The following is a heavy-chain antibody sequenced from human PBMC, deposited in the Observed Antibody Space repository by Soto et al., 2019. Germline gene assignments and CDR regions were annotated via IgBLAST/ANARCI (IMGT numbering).Heavy chain of an antibody. D-gene: IGHD4-4*01. CDR3: CVINRRDQYSTSGYWFDP. CDR1: GFTFSHAW. CDR2: IKSKADGETK. Sequence: EMHLVDSGGGLVKPGGSLRLSCAASGFTFSHAWMSWVRQAPGKGLEWVGRIKSKADGETKDYDAPVRGRFTISRDDSQDILYLHMNSLRIEDTAVYYCCVINRRDQYSTSGYWFDPWGPGTLVTVSS. V-gene: IGHV3-15*01. J-gene: IGHJ5*02.